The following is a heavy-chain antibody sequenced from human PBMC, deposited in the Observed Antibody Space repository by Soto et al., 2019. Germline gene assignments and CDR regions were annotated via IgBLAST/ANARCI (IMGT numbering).Heavy chain of an antibody. Sequence: ASVKVSCKASGYTFTSYGISWVRQAPGQGLEWMGWISAYNGNTNHAQKLQGRVTMTTDTSTSTAYMELRSLRSDDTAVYYCARGQKNTMIVVVENPFDYGGKGTLVPFPS. CDR3: ARGQKNTMIVVVENPFDY. V-gene: IGHV1-18*01. CDR2: ISAYNGNT. J-gene: IGHJ4*02. CDR1: GYTFTSYG. D-gene: IGHD3-22*01.